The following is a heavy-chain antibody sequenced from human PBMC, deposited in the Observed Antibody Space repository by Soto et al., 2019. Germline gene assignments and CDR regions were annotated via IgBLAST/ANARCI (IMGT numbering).Heavy chain of an antibody. CDR3: ARVLGGGDGYNLHY. V-gene: IGHV1-69*01. CDR2: IIPIFGTA. Sequence: QVPLVQSGAEVKKPGSSGKVSCKASGGTFSSYAITWVRQAPVHGLEWMGGIIPIFGTAKCAQTFQSRVTITADESTSTAYMELSSLRSEDTAVYYCARVLGGGDGYNLHYWGQGTLVTVSS. D-gene: IGHD5-12*01. CDR1: GGTFSSYA. J-gene: IGHJ4*02.